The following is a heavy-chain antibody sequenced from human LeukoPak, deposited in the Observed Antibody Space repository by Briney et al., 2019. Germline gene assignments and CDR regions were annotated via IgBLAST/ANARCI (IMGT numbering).Heavy chain of an antibody. V-gene: IGHV1-18*01. CDR2: ISAYNGNT. J-gene: IGHJ6*03. CDR3: ARDRGSIAVAGSYYYYYMDV. D-gene: IGHD6-19*01. Sequence: ASVKVSCKASGYTFTSYGISWVRQAPGQGLEWMGWISAYNGNTNYAQKLQGRVTTTTDTSTSTAYMELRSLRSDDTAVYYCARDRGSIAVAGSYYYYYMDVWGKGTTVTISS. CDR1: GYTFTSYG.